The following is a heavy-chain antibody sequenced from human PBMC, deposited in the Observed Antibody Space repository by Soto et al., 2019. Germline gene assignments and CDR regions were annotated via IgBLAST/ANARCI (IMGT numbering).Heavy chain of an antibody. V-gene: IGHV3-53*01. Sequence: EVQLVESGGGLIQPGGSLRLSCAASGFTVSSNYMSWVRQAPGKGLEWVSVIYSGGSTYYADSVKGRFTISRDNSKNTLYLQMNSLRAEDTAVYYCARGSAYSDYDLEYWGQGTLVTVSS. CDR3: ARGSAYSDYDLEY. J-gene: IGHJ4*02. CDR2: IYSGGST. D-gene: IGHD4-17*01. CDR1: GFTVSSNY.